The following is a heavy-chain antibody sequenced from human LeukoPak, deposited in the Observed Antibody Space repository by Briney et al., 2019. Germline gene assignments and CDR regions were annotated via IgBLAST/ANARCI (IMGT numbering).Heavy chain of an antibody. Sequence: GGSLRLSCAASGFTFSGYAMTWVRQAPGKGLEWVSGITGSGDGTHYAESVKGRFTISRDNSKNTLYLQMNSLTVEDTAIYYCAKRDVYDTSSYRPFCLSWGRGTLVTVSS. V-gene: IGHV3-23*01. J-gene: IGHJ5*02. CDR1: GFTFSGYA. CDR2: ITGSGDGT. D-gene: IGHD3-16*02. CDR3: AKRDVYDTSSYRPFCLS.